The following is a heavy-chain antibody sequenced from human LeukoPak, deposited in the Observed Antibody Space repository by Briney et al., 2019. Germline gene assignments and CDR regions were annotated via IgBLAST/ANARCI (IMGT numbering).Heavy chain of an antibody. CDR2: IYYSGST. V-gene: IGHV4-59*01. CDR3: ARAASGSYPCSD. Sequence: PSETLSLTCTVSGGSISSYYWSWNRQPPGKGLEWIGYIYYSGSTNYNPSLKSRVTISVDTSKNQFSLKLSSVTAADTAVYYCARAASGSYPCSDWGQGTLVTVSS. J-gene: IGHJ4*02. CDR1: GGSISSYY. D-gene: IGHD1-26*01.